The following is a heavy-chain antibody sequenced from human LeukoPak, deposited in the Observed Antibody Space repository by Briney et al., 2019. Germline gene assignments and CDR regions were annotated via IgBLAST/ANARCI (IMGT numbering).Heavy chain of an antibody. D-gene: IGHD3-10*01. CDR2: INPNSGGT. CDR3: AREGTITMVRGVNHHYDY. CDR1: GYTFTGYY. Sequence: ASVKVSCKASGYTFTGYYMHWVRQAPGQGLEWMGWINPNSGGTNYAQKFQGRVTMTRDTSISTAYMELSRLRSDDTAVYYCAREGTITMVRGVNHHYDYWGQGTLVTVSS. V-gene: IGHV1-2*02. J-gene: IGHJ4*02.